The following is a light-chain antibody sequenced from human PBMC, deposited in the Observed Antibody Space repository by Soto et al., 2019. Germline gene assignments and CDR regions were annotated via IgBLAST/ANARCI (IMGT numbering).Light chain of an antibody. CDR3: SSYTSSSSYV. CDR1: SSDVGAYNY. V-gene: IGLV2-14*01. Sequence: QSALTQPASVSGSPGQSITISCTGTSSDVGAYNYVSWYQQYPGTAPKVMIYEVSSRPSGVSHRFSGSKSGNTASLTISGLQPEDEADYYCSSYTSSSSYVFGTGHKVTVL. J-gene: IGLJ1*01. CDR2: EVS.